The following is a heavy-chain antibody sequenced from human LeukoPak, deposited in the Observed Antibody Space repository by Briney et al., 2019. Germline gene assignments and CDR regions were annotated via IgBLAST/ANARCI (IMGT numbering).Heavy chain of an antibody. CDR1: GFTFSSYA. CDR2: ISGSGGST. J-gene: IGHJ4*02. Sequence: GGSLRLSCAASGFTFSSYAMSWVRQAPGKGLEWVSAISGSGGSTYYADSVKGRFTISRDNSKHTLYLQMNSLRAEDTAVYYCAKEMGRHCGGDYDYWGQGTLVTVSS. V-gene: IGHV3-23*01. D-gene: IGHD2-21*01. CDR3: AKEMGRHCGGDYDY.